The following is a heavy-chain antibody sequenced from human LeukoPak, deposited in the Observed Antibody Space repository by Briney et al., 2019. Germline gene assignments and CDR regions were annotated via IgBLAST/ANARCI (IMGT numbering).Heavy chain of an antibody. J-gene: IGHJ4*02. V-gene: IGHV4-34*01. Sequence: PSETLSLTCAVYGGSFSGYYWTWIRQIPGKGLEWIGEINHSGSTNYNPPLKSRVTISADTSKNQFSLKLRSVTAADTAVYYCARDLDSSGYYLDHWGQGTLVTVSS. CDR2: INHSGST. CDR3: ARDLDSSGYYLDH. CDR1: GGSFSGYY. D-gene: IGHD3-22*01.